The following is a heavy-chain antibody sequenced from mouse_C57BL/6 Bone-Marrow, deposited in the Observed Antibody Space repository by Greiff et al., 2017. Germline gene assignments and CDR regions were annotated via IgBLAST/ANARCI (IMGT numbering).Heavy chain of an antibody. CDR3: FIYDGNSGDY. Sequence: LVESGPKLVKPGASVKISCKASGYSFTDYNMNWVKQSNGKSLEWIGVINPNYGTTSYNQKFKGKATLTVDQSSSTAYMQLNSLTSEDSAVYYCFIYDGNSGDYWGQGTSVTVSS. V-gene: IGHV1-39*01. CDR1: GYSFTDYN. D-gene: IGHD2-1*01. J-gene: IGHJ4*01. CDR2: INPNYGTT.